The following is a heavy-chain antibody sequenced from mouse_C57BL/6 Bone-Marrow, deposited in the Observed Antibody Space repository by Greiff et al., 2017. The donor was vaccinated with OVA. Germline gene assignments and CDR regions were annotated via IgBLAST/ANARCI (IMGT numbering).Heavy chain of an antibody. CDR1: GFTFSDYY. CDR3: ARALGLLSYFDY. CDR2: INYDGSST. D-gene: IGHD2-10*02. Sequence: EVKLVESEGGLVQPGSSMKLSCTASGFTFSDYYMAWVRQVPEKGLEWVANINYDGSSTYYLDSLKSRFIISRDNAKNILYLQMSSLKSEDTATYYCARALGLLSYFDYWGQGTTLTVSS. J-gene: IGHJ2*01. V-gene: IGHV5-16*01.